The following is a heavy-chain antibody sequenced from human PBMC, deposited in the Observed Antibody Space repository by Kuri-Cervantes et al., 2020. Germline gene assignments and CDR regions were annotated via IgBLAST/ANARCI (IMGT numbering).Heavy chain of an antibody. D-gene: IGHD2-2*01. V-gene: IGHV4-34*01. CDR2: INHSGST. Sequence: GSLRLSCAVYGGSFSGYYWSWIRQPPGKGLEWIGEINHSGSTNCNPSLKSRVTISVDTSKNQFSLKLSSVTAADTAVYYCARGFHGGAAAATDYFDYWGQGTLVTVSS. CDR3: ARGFHGGAAAATDYFDY. CDR1: GGSFSGYY. J-gene: IGHJ4*02.